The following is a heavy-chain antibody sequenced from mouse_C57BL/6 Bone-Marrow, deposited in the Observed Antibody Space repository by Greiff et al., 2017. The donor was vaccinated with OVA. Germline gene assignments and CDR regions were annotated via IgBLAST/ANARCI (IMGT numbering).Heavy chain of an antibody. V-gene: IGHV1-50*01. CDR3: AREGYSPACLAN. Sequence: QVQLQQSGAELVKPGASVKLSCKASGYTFTSYWMQWVKQRPGQGLEWIGEIDPSDSYTNYNQKFKGKATLTVDTSSSTAYMQLSSLTSEDSAVYYCAREGYSPACLANGAKGTRVTVS. CDR1: GYTFTSYW. D-gene: IGHD2-3*01. J-gene: IGHJ3*01. CDR2: IDPSDSYT.